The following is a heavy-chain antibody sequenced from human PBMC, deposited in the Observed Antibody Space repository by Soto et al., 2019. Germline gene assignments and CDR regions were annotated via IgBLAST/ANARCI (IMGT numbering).Heavy chain of an antibody. CDR2: ISYDGSNK. Sequence: GALRLSCAASGFTFSSYAMHWVRQAPGKGLEWVAVISYDGSNKYYADSVKGRFTISRGNSKNTLYLQMNSLRAEDTAVYYCARDGTLTFDYWGQGTRVTVSS. J-gene: IGHJ4*02. D-gene: IGHD1-1*01. CDR3: ARDGTLTFDY. CDR1: GFTFSSYA. V-gene: IGHV3-30-3*01.